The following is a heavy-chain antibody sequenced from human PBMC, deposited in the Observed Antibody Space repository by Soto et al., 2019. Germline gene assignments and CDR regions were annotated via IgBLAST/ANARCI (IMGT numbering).Heavy chain of an antibody. CDR1: GFIFTNYW. CDR3: GSVFEY. Sequence: EVEVVESGGGLVQPGESLRLSCAASGFIFTNYWMHWVRQVPVRGLVWVSGITHDGSGTKYADSVKGRFTISRDNAKNTVYLQMNSLRPEDTAVYYCGSVFEYWGRGTLVTVSS. CDR2: ITHDGSGT. J-gene: IGHJ4*01. V-gene: IGHV3-74*01.